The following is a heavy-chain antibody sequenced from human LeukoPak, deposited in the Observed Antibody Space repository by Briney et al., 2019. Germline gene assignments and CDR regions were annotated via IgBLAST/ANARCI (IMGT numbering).Heavy chain of an antibody. CDR1: GISFSDYY. CDR2: ISSGSTYT. Sequence: KPGGSLRLSCAASGISFSDYYMSWIRQAPGKGLEWVSDISSGSTYTNYADSVKGRFTISRDNSKNTLYVQMDSLRAEDTAVYYCARDLRKGRYFDYWGQGTLVTVSS. D-gene: IGHD3-10*01. V-gene: IGHV3-11*06. J-gene: IGHJ4*02. CDR3: ARDLRKGRYFDY.